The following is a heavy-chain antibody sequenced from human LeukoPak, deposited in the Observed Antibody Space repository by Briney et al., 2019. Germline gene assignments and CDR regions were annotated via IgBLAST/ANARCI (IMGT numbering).Heavy chain of an antibody. V-gene: IGHV3-74*01. CDR3: ERPLVSGSLAY. Sequence: GGSLRLSCATSGFTFSGYWMHWVRQAPGEGLVWVSRITGDGTTTNYAYSVKGRFTISRDNTKNTLFLQMNSLRAEDTAIYFCERPLVSGSLAYWGQGTLVTVSS. CDR1: GFTFSGYW. CDR2: ITGDGTTT. J-gene: IGHJ4*02. D-gene: IGHD3-10*01.